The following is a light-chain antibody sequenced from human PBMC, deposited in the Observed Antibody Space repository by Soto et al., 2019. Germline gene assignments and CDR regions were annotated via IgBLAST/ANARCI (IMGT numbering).Light chain of an antibody. V-gene: IGKV1-5*01. J-gene: IGKJ1*01. CDR2: DVS. CDR1: QIISRW. Sequence: DIQMTQSPSTLSASVGDRVTITCRASQIISRWLAWYQQKPGKAPKLLIYDVSTLGSGVPSRFSGSGSGTDFTLTISSLQPDDSATYYCQQYNTFWTFGQGTKVDIK. CDR3: QQYNTFWT.